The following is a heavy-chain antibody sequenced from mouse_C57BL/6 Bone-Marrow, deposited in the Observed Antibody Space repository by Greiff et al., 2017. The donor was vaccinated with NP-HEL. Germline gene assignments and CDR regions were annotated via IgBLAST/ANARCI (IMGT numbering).Heavy chain of an antibody. CDR3: ARRSFAY. V-gene: IGHV14-3*01. Sequence: EVQLKESVAELVRPGASVKLSCTASGFTIKNTYMHWVKQRPEQGLEWIGSIDPANGNTKYAPTFQGKATITADKSSNTAYLQLSSLTSEDTAIYYYARRSFAYWGQGTLVTVSA. CDR2: IDPANGNT. CDR1: GFTIKNTY. J-gene: IGHJ3*01.